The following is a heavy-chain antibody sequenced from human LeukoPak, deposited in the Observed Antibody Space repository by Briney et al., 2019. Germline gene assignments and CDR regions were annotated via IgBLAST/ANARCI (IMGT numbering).Heavy chain of an antibody. CDR2: ISDSGGST. Sequence: GGSLRLSCAVSGFSFTDYAMSWVRQPPGKGLEWVSSISDSGGSTYYAASVKGRFTISRDNSKNTLYLQMNSLRAEDTAVYYCAKVPFDYVWGNYYFDYWGQGPLVTVSS. CDR1: GFSFTDYA. V-gene: IGHV3-23*01. J-gene: IGHJ4*02. CDR3: AKVPFDYVWGNYYFDY. D-gene: IGHD3-16*01.